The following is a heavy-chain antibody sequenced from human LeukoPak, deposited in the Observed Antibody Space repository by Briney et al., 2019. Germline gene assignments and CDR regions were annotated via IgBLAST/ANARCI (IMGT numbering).Heavy chain of an antibody. Sequence: ASVKVSCQVSGYTLTELPMHWVRQPAGRGLAWMGGLYPQDGEAINAQKSQGRVTLTEDTSTETAYMKLSSLRSEDTAVYYSATDSSTVVTQFLVYWSQRTLVTVYS. CDR1: GYTLTELP. V-gene: IGHV1-24*01. J-gene: IGHJ4*02. D-gene: IGHD4-23*01. CDR2: LYPQDGEA. CDR3: ATDSSTVVTQFLVY.